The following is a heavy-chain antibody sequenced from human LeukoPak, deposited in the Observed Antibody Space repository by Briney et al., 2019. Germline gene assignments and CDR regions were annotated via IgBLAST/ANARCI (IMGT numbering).Heavy chain of an antibody. J-gene: IGHJ6*03. CDR3: ARGGTMIEGYYYMDV. Sequence: SETLSLACAVYGGPFRGYYWSWIRQPPGKGLEWIGEIYHSGSTKYNPSLKSRVTISVDTSKNQFSLKLSSVTAADTAVYYCARGGTMIEGYYYMDVSGKGTTVTVSS. D-gene: IGHD3-22*01. CDR2: IYHSGST. V-gene: IGHV4-34*01. CDR1: GGPFRGYY.